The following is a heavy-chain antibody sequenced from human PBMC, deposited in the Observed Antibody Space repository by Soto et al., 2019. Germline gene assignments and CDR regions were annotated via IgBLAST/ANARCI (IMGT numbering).Heavy chain of an antibody. D-gene: IGHD4-17*01. Sequence: QVQLVESGGGVVQPGTSLRLSCEASGFTFSGFGMHWVRQAPGKGLEWVAVIWYDGSKKYYADCVKGRFTISRDNSKHALYLQVNSLRAEDTAVYYCARGRGGSYGGNSAHFDIWGQGTLVTVSS. J-gene: IGHJ3*02. CDR3: ARGRGGSYGGNSAHFDI. CDR2: IWYDGSKK. V-gene: IGHV3-33*01. CDR1: GFTFSGFG.